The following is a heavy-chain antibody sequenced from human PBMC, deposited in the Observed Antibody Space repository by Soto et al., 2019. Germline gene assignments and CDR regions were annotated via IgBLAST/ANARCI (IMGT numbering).Heavy chain of an antibody. CDR3: ARGGVEMATMGLYFDY. V-gene: IGHV1-69*13. CDR2: IIPIFGTP. D-gene: IGHD3-10*01. J-gene: IGHJ4*02. CDR1: GGSFSTYS. Sequence: ASVKVSCKASGGSFSTYSISWLRQAPGQGLEWMGGIIPIFGTPNYAQKFQGRVAITADDSTAPAYMELSSVTAADTAVYYCARGGVEMATMGLYFDYWGQGTLVTVSS.